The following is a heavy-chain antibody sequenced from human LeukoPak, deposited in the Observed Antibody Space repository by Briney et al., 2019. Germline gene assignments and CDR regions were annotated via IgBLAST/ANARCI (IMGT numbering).Heavy chain of an antibody. Sequence: SETLSLTCTVSVGSISSSSYYWGWIRQPPGKGLEWIGRIYYSRSTYYNPSLKSRVTISVDTSKNQFSLNMRSVNAADTAVYYCARDATCSSSNCNFNAPNQIDSWGQGTLVTVSS. J-gene: IGHJ4*02. CDR3: ARDATCSSSNCNFNAPNQIDS. CDR2: IYYSRST. D-gene: IGHD2-2*01. CDR1: VGSISSSSYY. V-gene: IGHV4-39*07.